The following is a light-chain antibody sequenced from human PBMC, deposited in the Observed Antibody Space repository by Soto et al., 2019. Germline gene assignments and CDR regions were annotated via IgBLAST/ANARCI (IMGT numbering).Light chain of an antibody. V-gene: IGKV3-11*01. CDR2: DAS. CDR1: QSVSSY. J-gene: IGKJ1*01. CDR3: QQRSNWPPWT. Sequence: EIVMPQSPATLSLSPGERATLSCRASQSVSSYLAWYQQKPGQAPRLLIYDASNRATGIPARFSGSGSGTDFTLTISSLEPEDFAVYYCQQRSNWPPWTFGQGTKVDIK.